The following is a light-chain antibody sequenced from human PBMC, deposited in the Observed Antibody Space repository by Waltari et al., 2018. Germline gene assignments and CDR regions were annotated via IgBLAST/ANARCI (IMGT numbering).Light chain of an antibody. Sequence: DIQMTQSPSSLSASVGDSVTITCRASQTISTYLNWYQQTAGKAPKLLIYAASALQSGVPSRFRGSGSGTDFTLTISSLQPEDVATYYCQKYDSAPRTFGQGTKVEIK. CDR3: QKYDSAPRT. CDR1: QTISTY. J-gene: IGKJ1*01. CDR2: AAS. V-gene: IGKV1-39*01.